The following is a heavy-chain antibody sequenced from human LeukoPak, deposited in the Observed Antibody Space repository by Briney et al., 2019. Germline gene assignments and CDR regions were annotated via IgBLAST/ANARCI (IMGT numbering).Heavy chain of an antibody. J-gene: IGHJ6*02. D-gene: IGHD7-27*01. V-gene: IGHV3-49*03. CDR3: TRANWGFGYYYYGMDV. Sequence: HPGGSLRLSCTASGFTFGDYAMSWFRQAPGKGLEWVGFIRSKAYGGTTEYAASVKGRFTISRDDSKSIAYLQMNSLKTEDTAVYYCTRANWGFGYYYYGMDVWGQGTTVTVSS. CDR1: GFTFGDYA. CDR2: IRSKAYGGTT.